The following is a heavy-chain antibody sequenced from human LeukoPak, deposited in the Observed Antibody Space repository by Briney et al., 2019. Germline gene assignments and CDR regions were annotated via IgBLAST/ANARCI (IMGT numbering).Heavy chain of an antibody. CDR2: IYYSGST. CDR1: GGSIRSSSYY. Sequence: SETLSLTCTVAGGSIRSSSYYWGWIRQPPGKGLEWIGSIYYSGSTYYNPSLKSRVTISVDTSKNQFTLKLSSVTAADTAVYYCARHEWGITNAFDIWGQGTMVTVSS. D-gene: IGHD1-14*01. CDR3: ARHEWGITNAFDI. V-gene: IGHV4-39*01. J-gene: IGHJ3*02.